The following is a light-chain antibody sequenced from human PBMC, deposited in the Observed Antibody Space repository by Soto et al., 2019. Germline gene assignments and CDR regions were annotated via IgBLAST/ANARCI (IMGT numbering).Light chain of an antibody. CDR1: QDISDY. Sequence: DIQLTQSPSFLSASVGDRVTITCRASQDISDYLAWYQQRPGKAPKLLIYAASTLQSGVPSRFSGSGSGTEVTLTISSLQPEDFATYSCQQLNSYPLTFGGGNKVEIK. J-gene: IGKJ4*01. CDR2: AAS. V-gene: IGKV1-9*01. CDR3: QQLNSYPLT.